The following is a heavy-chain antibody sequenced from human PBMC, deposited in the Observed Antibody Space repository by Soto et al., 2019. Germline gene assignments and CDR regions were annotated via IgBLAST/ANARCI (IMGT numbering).Heavy chain of an antibody. D-gene: IGHD5-12*01. CDR3: ARDNPAKILAYSYGMDV. CDR1: GDSVSSNSAA. J-gene: IGHJ6*02. Sequence: SQTLSLTCAISGDSVSSNSAAWNWIRQSPSRGLEWLGRTYYRSKWYNDYAVSVKSRITINPDTSKNQFSLQLNSVTPEDTAMYYCARDNPAKILAYSYGMDVWGQGTTVTVSS. CDR2: TYYRSKWYN. V-gene: IGHV6-1*01.